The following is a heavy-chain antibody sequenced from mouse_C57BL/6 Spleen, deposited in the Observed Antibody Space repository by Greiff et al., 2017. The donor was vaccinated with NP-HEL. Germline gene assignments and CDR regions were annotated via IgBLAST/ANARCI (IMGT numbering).Heavy chain of an antibody. Sequence: QVQLQQSGPELVRPGASVKISCKAPGYTFTSHWMQWVRQRPGQGLEWIGEIFPGSGSTYYNEKFKGKATLTVDTSSSTAYMQLSSLTSEDSAVYFGARGAGSSYDYAMDYWGQGTSVTVSS. V-gene: IGHV1-56*01. CDR2: IFPGSGST. CDR1: GYTFTSHW. CDR3: ARGAGSSYDYAMDY. J-gene: IGHJ4*01. D-gene: IGHD1-1*01.